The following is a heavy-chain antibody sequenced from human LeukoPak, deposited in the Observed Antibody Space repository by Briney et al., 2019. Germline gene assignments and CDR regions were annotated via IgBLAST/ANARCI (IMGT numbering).Heavy chain of an antibody. D-gene: IGHD1-26*01. V-gene: IGHV6-1*01. J-gene: IGHJ4*02. CDR2: TYYRSKWYN. CDR3: ARGQPLVGATNFDY. CDR1: GDSVSSKIAA. Sequence: SQTLSLTCAISGDSVSSKIAAWNWIRQFPSRGLEWLGRTYYRSKWYNDYAVSVKSRITISPDTSKNQFSLQLKFVTPEDTAVYYCARGQPLVGATNFDYWGQEALVTVSS.